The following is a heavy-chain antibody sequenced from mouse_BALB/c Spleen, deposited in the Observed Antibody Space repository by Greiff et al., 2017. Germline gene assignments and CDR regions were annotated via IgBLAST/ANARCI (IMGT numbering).Heavy chain of an antibody. J-gene: IGHJ2*01. CDR2: IYPGDGDT. CDR3: ARWPFYGSGSPFDY. Sequence: QVQLQQSGAELVRPGSSVKISCKASGYAFSSYWMNWVKQRPGQGLEWIGQIYPGDGDTNYNGKFKGKATLTADKSSSPAYMQLSSLTSEDSAVYFCARWPFYGSGSPFDYWGQGTTLTVSS. D-gene: IGHD1-1*01. CDR1: GYAFSSYW. V-gene: IGHV1-80*01.